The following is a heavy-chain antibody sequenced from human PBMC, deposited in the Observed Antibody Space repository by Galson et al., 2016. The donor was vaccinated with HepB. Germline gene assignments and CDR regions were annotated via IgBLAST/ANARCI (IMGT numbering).Heavy chain of an antibody. J-gene: IGHJ6*02. D-gene: IGHD6-13*01. Sequence: SETLSLTCTVSGASISTYFWSWIRQPPGKGLEWIGYIYYSGSTDYSPSLKSRVTISVDTSKNQFSLKLSSVTAADTAVYYCARAYTGGSSWYFGNYYYAMDVWGQGTTVTVSS. CDR1: GASISTYF. CDR3: ARAYTGGSSWYFGNYYYAMDV. V-gene: IGHV4-59*01. CDR2: IYYSGST.